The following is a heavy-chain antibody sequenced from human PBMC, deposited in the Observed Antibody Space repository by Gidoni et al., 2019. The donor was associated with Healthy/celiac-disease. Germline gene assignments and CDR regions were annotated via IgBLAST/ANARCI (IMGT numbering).Heavy chain of an antibody. Sequence: QVQLQESGPGLVKPSETLSLTCAVSGYSISSGYYWGWIRQPPGKGLEWIGSIYHSGSTYYNPSLKSRVTISVDTSKNQFSLKLSSVTAADTAVYDCARDGVDCSSTSCYTPYNWFDPWGQGTLVTVSS. CDR3: ARDGVDCSSTSCYTPYNWFDP. J-gene: IGHJ5*02. D-gene: IGHD2-2*02. CDR1: GYSISSGYY. CDR2: IYHSGST. V-gene: IGHV4-38-2*02.